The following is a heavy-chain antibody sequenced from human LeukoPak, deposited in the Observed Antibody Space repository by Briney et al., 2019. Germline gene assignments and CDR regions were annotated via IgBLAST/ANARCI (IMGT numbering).Heavy chain of an antibody. V-gene: IGHV4-61*02. Sequence: SETLSLTCTVSGGSISSSSYYWSWIRQPAGKGPEWIGRIYTSGSTNYNPSLKSRVTMSVDTSKNQFSLKLSSVTAADTAVYYCARDAYGMDVWGQGTTVTVSS. J-gene: IGHJ6*02. CDR2: IYTSGST. CDR1: GGSISSSSYY. CDR3: ARDAYGMDV.